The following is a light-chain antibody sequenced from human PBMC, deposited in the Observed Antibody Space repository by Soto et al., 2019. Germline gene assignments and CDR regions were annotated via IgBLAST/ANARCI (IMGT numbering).Light chain of an antibody. CDR1: SSNIGDNA. CDR3: AAWGDSLNGYV. CDR2: SNN. Sequence: QSVLTHPPSASGTPGQRVTISCSGSSSNIGDNAVNWYQQLPGTAPKLLIYSNNQRPSGVPDRFSGSKSGTSASLAISGLQSEDEADYYCAAWGDSLNGYVFGTGTKVTVL. V-gene: IGLV1-44*01. J-gene: IGLJ1*01.